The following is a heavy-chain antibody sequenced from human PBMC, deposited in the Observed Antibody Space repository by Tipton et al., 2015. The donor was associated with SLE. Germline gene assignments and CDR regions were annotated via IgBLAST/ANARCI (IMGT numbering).Heavy chain of an antibody. Sequence: TLSLTCAVSGGSISSGDYSWSWIRQPPGKGLEWIGHLYDSGSTYYNPSLRSRVTISVDTSKNQFSLQLTSVTAADTAIYYCARESFTNDFYYYMDVWGKGTTVTVSS. D-gene: IGHD2-8*01. CDR2: LYDSGST. J-gene: IGHJ6*03. CDR1: GGSISSGDYS. CDR3: ARESFTNDFYYYMDV. V-gene: IGHV4-30-2*01.